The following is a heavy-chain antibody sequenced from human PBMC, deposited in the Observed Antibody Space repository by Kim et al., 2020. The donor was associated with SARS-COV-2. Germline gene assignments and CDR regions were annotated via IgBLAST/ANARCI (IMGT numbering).Heavy chain of an antibody. CDR1: GFTFSSYT. CDR2: IGGSGSPT. D-gene: IGHD3-3*01. CDR3: AKRKGYTWRSLES. Sequence: GGSLRLSCGASGFTFSSYTMTWVRQAPGKGLEWVSVIGGSGSPTYYADSVKGRFTISRDNSKNTLYLQMNSLRAEDTAVYYCAKRKGYTWRSLESWGQGTLVTVSS. V-gene: IGHV3-23*01. J-gene: IGHJ4*02.